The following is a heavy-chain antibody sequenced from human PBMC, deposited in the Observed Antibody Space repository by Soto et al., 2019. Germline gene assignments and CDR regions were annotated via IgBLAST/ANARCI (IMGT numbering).Heavy chain of an antibody. D-gene: IGHD6-13*01. J-gene: IGHJ4*02. CDR3: AKEGGIAAAGTLVGYFDY. CDR1: GFTFSSYA. CDR2: ISGSGGST. Sequence: GGSLRLSCAASGFTFSSYAMSWDRQAPGKGLEWVSAISGSGGSTYYADSVKGRFTISRDNSKNTLYLQMNSLRAEDTAVYYCAKEGGIAAAGTLVGYFDYWGQGTLVTVSS. V-gene: IGHV3-23*01.